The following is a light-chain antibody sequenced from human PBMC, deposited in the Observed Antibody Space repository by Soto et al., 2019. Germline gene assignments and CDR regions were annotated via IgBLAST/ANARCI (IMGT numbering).Light chain of an antibody. V-gene: IGLV1-44*01. CDR3: ASWDDSLNGVV. CDR2: SNS. Sequence: QSVLTQPPSASGTPGQRVSISCSGSNSNIGANTVNWYQQVPGAAPKLLIYSNSQRPSGVPDRFSASKSATSASVAISGLQSDDEADYYCASWDDSLNGVVFGGGTQLTVL. CDR1: NSNIGANT. J-gene: IGLJ7*01.